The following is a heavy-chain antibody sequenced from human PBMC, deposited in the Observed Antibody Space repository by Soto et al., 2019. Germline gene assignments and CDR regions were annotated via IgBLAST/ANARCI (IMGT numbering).Heavy chain of an antibody. J-gene: IGHJ6*02. CDR1: GFTFSNYR. CDR3: ARVHLVRTSSYYCGMDV. D-gene: IGHD6-6*01. V-gene: IGHV3-21*06. CDR2: ISGSGKDT. Sequence: PGGSLRLSCATSGFTFSNYRMNWVREAPGKGLEWVASISGSGKDTFYRDSVKGRFTISGDNAESSLVLQMNSLTVDDTAVYHCARVHLVRTSSYYCGMDVWGPGTTVTVSS.